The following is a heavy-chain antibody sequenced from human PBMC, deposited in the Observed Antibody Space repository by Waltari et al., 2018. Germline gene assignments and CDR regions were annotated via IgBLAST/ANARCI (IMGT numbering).Heavy chain of an antibody. V-gene: IGHV1-69*05. D-gene: IGHD3-3*01. Sequence: QVQLVQSGAEVKKPGSSVKVSCKASVGTFSSYAISWVRQAPGQGLEWMGGIIPIFGTANYAQKFQGRVTITTDESTSTAYMELSSLRSEDTAVYYCARTGGYYDFWSGYNLDYWGQGTLVTVSS. CDR1: VGTFSSYA. CDR2: IIPIFGTA. CDR3: ARTGGYYDFWSGYNLDY. J-gene: IGHJ4*02.